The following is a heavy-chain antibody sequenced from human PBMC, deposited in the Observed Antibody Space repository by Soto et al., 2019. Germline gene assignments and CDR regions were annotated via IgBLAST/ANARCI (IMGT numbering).Heavy chain of an antibody. V-gene: IGHV4-59*01. CDR1: GDSISSYY. D-gene: IGHD6-19*01. Sequence: PSETLSLTCTVSGDSISSYYWSWIRQPPGKGLEWIGYIYSSGSTKYNPSLKSRVTISVDTSKNQFSLKLNSVTAADTAVYYCAREGRSYSSGWWWDYWGQGTLVTVSS. CDR3: AREGRSYSSGWWWDY. J-gene: IGHJ4*02. CDR2: IYSSGST.